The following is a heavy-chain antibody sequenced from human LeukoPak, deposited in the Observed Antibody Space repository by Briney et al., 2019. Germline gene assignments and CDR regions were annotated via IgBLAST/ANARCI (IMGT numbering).Heavy chain of an antibody. CDR1: GFTFSDYA. V-gene: IGHV3-23*01. CDR2: ISGSDGST. J-gene: IGHJ5*02. CDR3: AREDCGGDCYSYWFDP. Sequence: GGSLRLSCSASGFTFSDYAMSWVRQPPGKGLEWVSSISGSDGSTYYADSMRGRSTISRDNSKNTLYLQINSLRAEDTAVYYCAREDCGGDCYSYWFDPWGQGTLVTVSS. D-gene: IGHD2-21*02.